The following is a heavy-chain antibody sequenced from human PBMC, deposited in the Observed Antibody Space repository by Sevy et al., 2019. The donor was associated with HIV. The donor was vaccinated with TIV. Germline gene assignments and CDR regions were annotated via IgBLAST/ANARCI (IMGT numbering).Heavy chain of an antibody. V-gene: IGHV3-30-3*01. J-gene: IGHJ5*02. CDR2: ISYDGSNK. CDR1: GFTFSNYA. CDR3: ARDPSYYGSGNNWFDP. D-gene: IGHD3-10*01. Sequence: GGSLRLSCAASGFTFSNYAMHWVRQAPGKGLEWVAVISYDGSNKYYADSVKGRLTISRDNSKNTLYLQMNSLRAEDTAVYYCARDPSYYGSGNNWFDPWGQGTLVTVSS.